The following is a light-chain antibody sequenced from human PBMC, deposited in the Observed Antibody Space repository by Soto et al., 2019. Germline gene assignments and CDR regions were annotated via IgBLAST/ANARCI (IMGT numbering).Light chain of an antibody. CDR1: QSVSNNY. CDR2: AAS. CDR3: QQYGDSPWT. J-gene: IGKJ1*01. V-gene: IGKV3-20*01. Sequence: EIVMTQSPATLSVSPGERATLSCRASQSVSNNYLAWFQQRPGQAPRLLIYAASKRATGIPGRFSGSGSQTDFTLTISRLEPEDIAVFYCQQYGDSPWTFGQGTKVEIK.